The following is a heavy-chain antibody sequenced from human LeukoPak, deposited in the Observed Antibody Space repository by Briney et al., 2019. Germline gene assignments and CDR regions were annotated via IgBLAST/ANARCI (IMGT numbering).Heavy chain of an antibody. J-gene: IGHJ4*02. CDR3: AKDLMITFGGVIAPDY. CDR2: ISYDGSNK. Sequence: PGGSLRLSCAASGFTFSSYGMHWVRQAPGKGLEWVAVISYDGSNKYYADSVKGRFTIFRDNSKNTLYLQMNSLRAEDTAVYYCAKDLMITFGGVIAPDYWGQGTLVTVSS. D-gene: IGHD3-16*02. CDR1: GFTFSSYG. V-gene: IGHV3-30*18.